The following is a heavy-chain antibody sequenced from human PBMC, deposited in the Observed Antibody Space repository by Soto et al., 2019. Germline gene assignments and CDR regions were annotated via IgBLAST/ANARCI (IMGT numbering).Heavy chain of an antibody. CDR3: AKDLMPGYSYGLVVVAAANNKYNWFDP. CDR1: GFTFSSYG. Sequence: PGGSLRLSCAASGFTFSSYGMHWVRQAPGKGLEWVAVISYDGSNKYYADSVKGRFTISRDNSKNTLYLQMNSLRAEDTAVYYCAKDLMPGYSYGLVVVAAANNKYNWFDPWGQGTLVTVSS. D-gene: IGHD2-15*01. J-gene: IGHJ5*02. V-gene: IGHV3-30*18. CDR2: ISYDGSNK.